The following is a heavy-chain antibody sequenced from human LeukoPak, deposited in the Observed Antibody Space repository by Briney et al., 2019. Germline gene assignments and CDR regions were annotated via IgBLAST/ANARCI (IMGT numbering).Heavy chain of an antibody. Sequence: SETLSLTCAVYGGSFSGYYWSWIRQPPGKGLEWIGEINHSGSTNYNPSLKSRVTISVDTSKNQFSLKLSSVTAADTAVYYCARGSITVVRGVIDYWGQGTLVTVSS. D-gene: IGHD3-10*01. J-gene: IGHJ4*02. CDR1: GGSFSGYY. CDR3: ARGSITVVRGVIDY. CDR2: INHSGST. V-gene: IGHV4-34*01.